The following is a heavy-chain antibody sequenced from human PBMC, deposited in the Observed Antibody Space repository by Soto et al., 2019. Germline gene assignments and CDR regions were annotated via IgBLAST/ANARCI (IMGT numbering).Heavy chain of an antibody. J-gene: IGHJ6*02. CDR3: ARDSHSTGYYYYGMDV. CDR2: ISYDGSNK. V-gene: IGHV3-30*04. D-gene: IGHD1-1*01. CDR1: GFTFSSYA. Sequence: GGSLRLSCAASGFTFSSYAMHWVRQAPGKGLEWGAVISYDGSNKYYADSVKGRFTISRDNSKNTLYLQMNSLRAEDTAVYYCARDSHSTGYYYYGMDVWGQGTTVTVSS.